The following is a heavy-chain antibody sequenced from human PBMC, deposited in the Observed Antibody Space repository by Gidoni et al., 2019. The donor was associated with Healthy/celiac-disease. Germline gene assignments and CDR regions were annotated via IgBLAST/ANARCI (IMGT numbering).Heavy chain of an antibody. CDR1: GDSVSSNSAA. J-gene: IGHJ3*02. D-gene: IGHD1-26*01. V-gene: IGHV6-1*01. Sequence: QVQLQQSGPGLVKPSQTLSLTCAISGDSVSSNSAAWNWIRQSPSRGLECLGRTYYRSKWYNDYAVSVKSRITINQDTSKNQFSLQLNSVTPEDTAVYYCARAPGSSVGDAFDIWGQGTMVTVSS. CDR3: ARAPGSSVGDAFDI. CDR2: TYYRSKWYN.